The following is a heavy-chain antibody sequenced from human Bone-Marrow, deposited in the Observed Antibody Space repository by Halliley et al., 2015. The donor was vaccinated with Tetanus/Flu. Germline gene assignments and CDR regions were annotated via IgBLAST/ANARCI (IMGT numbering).Heavy chain of an antibody. V-gene: IGHV3-30*18. CDR3: AKDDGGSQYFADWFDS. CDR2: ISNDGNDQ. D-gene: IGHD3-9*01. J-gene: IGHJ5*01. CDR1: GFTFSTYA. Sequence: SLRLSCAASGFTFSTYAMHWVRQAPGKGLEWVASISNDGNDQSYADSVKGRFYISRDRSKSTLSLEMNSLRGEDTAVYYCAKDDGGSQYFADWFDSWGQGTPVTVSS.